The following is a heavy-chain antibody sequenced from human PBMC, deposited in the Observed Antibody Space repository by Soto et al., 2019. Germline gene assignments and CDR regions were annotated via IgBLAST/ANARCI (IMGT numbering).Heavy chain of an antibody. J-gene: IGHJ6*02. D-gene: IGHD5-12*01. V-gene: IGHV3-23*01. CDR1: GFTFSSYA. Sequence: GGSLRLSCAASGFTFSSYAMSWVRQAPGKGLEWASAISGSGGSTYYADSVKGRFTISRDNSKNTLYLQMNSLRAEDTAVYYCAKAITQSGYRYYYYYGMDVWGQGTRVTVSS. CDR3: AKAITQSGYRYYYYYGMDV. CDR2: ISGSGGST.